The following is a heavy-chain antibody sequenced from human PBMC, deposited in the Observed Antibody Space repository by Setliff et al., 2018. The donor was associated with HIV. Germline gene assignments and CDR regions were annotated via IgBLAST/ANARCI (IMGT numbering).Heavy chain of an antibody. J-gene: IGHJ6*02. D-gene: IGHD1-26*01. Sequence: ASVKVSCKASGYSFINYAINWLRQAPGRGLEWMGWIHTEQGFPMYAQGFTGRFVFSFDTSVSTAYLQISSLKAEDTAVYYCAARGEQLYYYGMDVWGQGTTVTVSS. CDR3: AARGEQLYYYGMDV. CDR1: GYSFINYA. V-gene: IGHV7-4-1*02. CDR2: IHTEQGFP.